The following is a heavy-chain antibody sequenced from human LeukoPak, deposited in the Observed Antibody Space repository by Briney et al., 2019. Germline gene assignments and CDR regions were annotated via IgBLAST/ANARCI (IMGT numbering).Heavy chain of an antibody. Sequence: PGRSLRLSCAASGYTFSSYGVHWVRQAPGKGLEWVAVIWGDVTTIYYANSVKGRFTISRDNSKNTLYLQMNSLRAEDTALYYCAKGASGSGDFDYWGQGTLVTVSP. J-gene: IGHJ4*02. CDR3: AKGASGSGDFDY. CDR2: IWGDVTTI. V-gene: IGHV3-33*06. CDR1: GYTFSSYG. D-gene: IGHD6-19*01.